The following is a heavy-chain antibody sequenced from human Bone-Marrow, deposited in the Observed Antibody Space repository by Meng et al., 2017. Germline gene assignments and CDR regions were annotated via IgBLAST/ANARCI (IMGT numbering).Heavy chain of an antibody. V-gene: IGHV4-59*01. CDR2: IYYSGST. D-gene: IGHD2-2*01. J-gene: IGHJ3*02. Sequence: SETLSLTCAVYGGSFSGYYWSWIRQPPGKGLEWIGYIYYSGSTNYNPSLKSRVTISVDTSKNQFSLKLSSVTAADTAVYYCARDARRAAAPFDIWGQGTMVTVSS. CDR1: GGSFSGYY. CDR3: ARDARRAAAPFDI.